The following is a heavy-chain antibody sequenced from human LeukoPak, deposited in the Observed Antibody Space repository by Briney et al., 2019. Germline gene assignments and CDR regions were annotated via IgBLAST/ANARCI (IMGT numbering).Heavy chain of an antibody. CDR3: ARGRPRCCSSTSCYPGIGYYYYMDV. D-gene: IGHD2-2*01. Sequence: SETLSLTCAVYGGSFSGYYWSWIRQPPGKGLEWIGEINHSGSTNYNPSLKSRVTISVDTSKNQFSLKLSSVTAADTAVYYCARGRPRCCSSTSCYPGIGYYYYMDVWGKGTTVTVSS. J-gene: IGHJ6*03. CDR2: INHSGST. CDR1: GGSFSGYY. V-gene: IGHV4-34*01.